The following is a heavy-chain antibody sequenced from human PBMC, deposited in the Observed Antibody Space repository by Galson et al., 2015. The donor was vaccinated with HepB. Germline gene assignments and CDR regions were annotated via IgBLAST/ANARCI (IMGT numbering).Heavy chain of an antibody. Sequence: SLRLSCAASGFTFSSYAMSWVRQAPGKGLEWVSAISGSGGSTYYADSVRGRFTISRDNTKNTLFLQMNSLRAEDTAVYYCAKGRYFDWLHFLDYWGQVTLVTVSS. CDR1: GFTFSSYA. CDR2: ISGSGGST. CDR3: AKGRYFDWLHFLDY. D-gene: IGHD3-9*01. V-gene: IGHV3-23*01. J-gene: IGHJ4*02.